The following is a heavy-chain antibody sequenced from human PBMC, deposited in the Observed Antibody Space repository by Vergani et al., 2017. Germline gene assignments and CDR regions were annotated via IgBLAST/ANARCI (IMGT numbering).Heavy chain of an antibody. CDR2: IIPILGIA. V-gene: IGHV1-69*02. Sequence: QVQLVQSGAEVKKPGSSVKVSCKASGGTFSSYTISWVRQAPGQGLEWMGRIIPILGIANYAQKFQGRVTITADKSTSTAYMELSSLRSEDTAVYYCASSGEELPQTGYYYYYMDVWGKGPRSPSP. CDR3: ASSGEELPQTGYYYYYMDV. J-gene: IGHJ6*03. D-gene: IGHD1-26*01. CDR1: GGTFSSYT.